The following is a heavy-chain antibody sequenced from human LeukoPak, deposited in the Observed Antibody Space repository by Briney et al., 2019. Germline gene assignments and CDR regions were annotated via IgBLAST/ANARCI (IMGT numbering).Heavy chain of an antibody. CDR2: IHHRGVT. V-gene: IGHV4-4*02. J-gene: IGHJ6*02. D-gene: IGHD3-10*01. CDR3: TSRPRYDGSESYYYGMDV. Sequence: SETLSLTCAVSGGSMSTNTWWTWVRQFPGKGLEWIGEIHHRGVTNYNPSLKSRVSVSLDKSKSQISLSLISVTAADTAVYYCTSRPRYDGSESYYYGMDVWGQGTTVTVSS. CDR1: GGSMSTNTW.